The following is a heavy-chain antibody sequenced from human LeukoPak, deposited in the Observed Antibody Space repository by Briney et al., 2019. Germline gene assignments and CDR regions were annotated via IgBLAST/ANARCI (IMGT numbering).Heavy chain of an antibody. J-gene: IGHJ4*02. CDR2: ISSSSSTI. CDR1: GFTFSSYS. Sequence: EGSLRLSCAASGFTFSSYSMNWVRQAPGKGLEWVSYISSSSSTIYYADSVKGRFTISRDNAKNSLYLQMNSLRAEDTAVYYCAKDVFIVTAMVYLDYWGQGTLVTVSS. V-gene: IGHV3-48*01. D-gene: IGHD5-18*01. CDR3: AKDVFIVTAMVYLDY.